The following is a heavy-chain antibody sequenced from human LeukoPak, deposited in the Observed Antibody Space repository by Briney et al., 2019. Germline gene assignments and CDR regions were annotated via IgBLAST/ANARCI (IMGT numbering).Heavy chain of an antibody. D-gene: IGHD6-19*01. V-gene: IGHV3-30*02. CDR2: IRYDGSNK. CDR1: GFTFSSYG. J-gene: IGHJ4*02. Sequence: PGGSLRLSCAASGFTFSSYGMHWVRQAPGKGLEWVAFIRYDGSNKYYADSVKGRFTISRDNSKNTLYLQMNSLRAEDTAVYYCAKDSYSSGWADYFDYWGQGTLVTVSS. CDR3: AKDSYSSGWADYFDY.